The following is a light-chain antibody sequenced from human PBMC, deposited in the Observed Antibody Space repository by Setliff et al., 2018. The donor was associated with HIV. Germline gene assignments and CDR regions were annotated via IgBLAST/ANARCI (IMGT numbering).Light chain of an antibody. Sequence: QSALAQPASVSGSPGQSITISCTGTSSDVGGYNYVSWYQQYPGKAPKLMISEVRNRASGVSSRFSGSKSGNTASLTISGLQTEDEGDYYCCSYAGSNTWVFGGGTKVTVL. CDR3: CSYAGSNTWV. V-gene: IGLV2-14*01. CDR2: EVR. J-gene: IGLJ3*02. CDR1: SSDVGGYNY.